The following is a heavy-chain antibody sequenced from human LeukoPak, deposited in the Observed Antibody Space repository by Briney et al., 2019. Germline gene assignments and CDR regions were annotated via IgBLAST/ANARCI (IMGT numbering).Heavy chain of an antibody. V-gene: IGHV3-30-3*01. CDR3: ASSIAARPLCY. CDR1: GFTFSSYA. CDR2: ISYDGSNK. Sequence: GGSLRLSCAASGFTFSSYAMHWVRQAPGKGLEWVAVISYDGSNKYYADSVKGRFTISRDNSKNTLYLQMNSLRADDTAVYYCASSIAARPLCYWGQGTLVTVSS. D-gene: IGHD6-6*01. J-gene: IGHJ4*02.